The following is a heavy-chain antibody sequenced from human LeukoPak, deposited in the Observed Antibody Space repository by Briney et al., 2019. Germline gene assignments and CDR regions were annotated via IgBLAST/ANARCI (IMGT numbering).Heavy chain of an antibody. CDR2: IYNGGSA. D-gene: IGHD6-13*01. J-gene: IGHJ4*02. CDR3: AREASYSGSWWYFDH. V-gene: IGHV3-66*01. Sequence: GRSLRLSCAASGFTFSSYGMHWVRQAPGKGLEWVSVIYNGGSANYADSVKGRLTISRDNSKNKVYLQMNSLRVEDTAVYYCAREASYSGSWWYFDHWGQGTLVTVSS. CDR1: GFTFSSYG.